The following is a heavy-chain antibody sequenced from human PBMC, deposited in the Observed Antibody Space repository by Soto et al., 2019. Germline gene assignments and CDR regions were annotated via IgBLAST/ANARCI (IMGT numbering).Heavy chain of an antibody. D-gene: IGHD3-9*01. CDR1: GFTFSSYG. J-gene: IGHJ4*02. V-gene: IGHV3-33*01. CDR3: ARDSPFYDILTGYSYIGYYFDY. CDR2: IWYDGSNK. Sequence: QVQLVESGGGVVQPGRSLRLSCAASGFTFSSYGMHWVRQAPGKGLERVAVIWYDGSNKYYADSVKGRFTISRDNSKNTLYLQMNSLRAEDTAVYYCARDSPFYDILTGYSYIGYYFDYWGQGTLVTVSS.